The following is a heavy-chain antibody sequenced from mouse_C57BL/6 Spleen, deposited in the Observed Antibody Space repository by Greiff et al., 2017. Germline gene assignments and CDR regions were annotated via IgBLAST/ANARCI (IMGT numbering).Heavy chain of an antibody. CDR2: IYPGDGDT. CDR3: ARYGRGCFDY. J-gene: IGHJ2*01. D-gene: IGHD2-1*01. V-gene: IGHV1-80*01. Sequence: VQLQQSGASVKISCKASGYAFSSYWMNWVKQRPGKGLEWLGQIYPGDGDTNYNGKFKGKATRAAAKTASTADMQLSSLTAEDSAVYFCARYGRGCFDYWGQGTTLTVSS. CDR1: GYAFSSYW.